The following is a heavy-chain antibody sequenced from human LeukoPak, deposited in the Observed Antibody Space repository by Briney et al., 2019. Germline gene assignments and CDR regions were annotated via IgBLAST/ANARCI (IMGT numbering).Heavy chain of an antibody. CDR2: IYPGDSDT. CDR3: ARLTMVRGVIKHFDY. V-gene: IGHV5-51*01. CDR1: GYSLTSYW. D-gene: IGHD3-10*01. J-gene: IGHJ4*02. Sequence: GESLKISCKGSGYSLTSYWIGWVRQMPGKGLERMGIIYPGDSDTRYSPSFQGQVTISADKSISTAYLQWSSLKASDTAMYYCARLTMVRGVIKHFDYWGQGTLVTVSS.